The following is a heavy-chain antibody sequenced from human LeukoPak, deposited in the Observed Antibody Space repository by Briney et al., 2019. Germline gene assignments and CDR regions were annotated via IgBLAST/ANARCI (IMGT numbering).Heavy chain of an antibody. J-gene: IGHJ4*02. CDR2: ISAYNGNT. Sequence: ASVKVSCKASRYIITTYGITWVRQAPGQGLEWMGWISAYNGNTNYAQKLQGRVTMTTDTSTSTAYMELRSLRSDDTAVYYCARDRFTMVRGVIGYWGQGTLVTVSS. D-gene: IGHD3-10*01. CDR3: ARDRFTMVRGVIGY. V-gene: IGHV1-18*01. CDR1: RYIITTYG.